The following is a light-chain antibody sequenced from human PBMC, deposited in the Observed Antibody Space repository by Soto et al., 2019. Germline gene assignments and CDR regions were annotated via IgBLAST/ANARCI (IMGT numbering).Light chain of an antibody. CDR1: SSDVGGYNY. CDR2: DVS. J-gene: IGLJ1*01. Sequence: QPALTQPAAVSGSPGQSITISCTGTSSDVGGYNYVSWYQRHPGKAPKLMIYDVSNRPSGVSNRFSGSKSGNTASLTISGLQAEDEADYYCSSYTSSSTFYVFGTGTKVTVL. V-gene: IGLV2-14*01. CDR3: SSYTSSSTFYV.